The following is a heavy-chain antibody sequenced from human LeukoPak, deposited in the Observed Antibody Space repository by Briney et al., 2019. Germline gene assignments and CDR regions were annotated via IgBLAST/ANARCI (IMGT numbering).Heavy chain of an antibody. V-gene: IGHV5-51*01. CDR2: IYPGDSNT. CDR3: ARPRLGSYFDY. Sequence: GGSLEISGKGSGSNFTTYWIGWVRLLPGKGLEWMGSIYPGDSNTKYSPSFQGHVTISADKSISTAYLQWSSLKASDTAMYYCARPRLGSYFDYWGQGTLVTVSS. CDR1: GSNFTTYW. J-gene: IGHJ4*02.